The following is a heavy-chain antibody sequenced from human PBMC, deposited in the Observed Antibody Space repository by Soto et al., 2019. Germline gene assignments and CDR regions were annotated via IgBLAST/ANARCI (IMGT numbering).Heavy chain of an antibody. V-gene: IGHV1-69*01. Sequence: QVQLVQSGAEVKKPGSSVKVSCKASGGTFSSYAISWVRQAPGQGLEWMGGIIPIFGTANYAQKFQGRVKITADESTSTAYMELSSLRSEDTAVYYCARDSDFWSGYHMYYYYYGMDVWGQGTTVTVSS. CDR2: IIPIFGTA. J-gene: IGHJ6*02. CDR1: GGTFSSYA. CDR3: ARDSDFWSGYHMYYYYYGMDV. D-gene: IGHD3-3*01.